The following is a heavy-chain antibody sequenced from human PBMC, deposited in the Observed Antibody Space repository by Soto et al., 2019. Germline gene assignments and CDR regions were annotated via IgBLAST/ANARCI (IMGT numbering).Heavy chain of an antibody. J-gene: IGHJ6*02. CDR1: GGSISSYY. V-gene: IGHV4-59*01. CDR3: ARDIGFSYGDYGYYYYGMDV. D-gene: IGHD4-17*01. CDR2: IYYSGST. Sequence: SETLSLTCTVSGGSISSYYWSWIRQPPGKGLEWIGYIYYSGSTNYNPSPKSRVTISVDTSKNQFSLKLSSVTAADTAVYYCARDIGFSYGDYGYYYYGMDVWGQGTTVTVSS.